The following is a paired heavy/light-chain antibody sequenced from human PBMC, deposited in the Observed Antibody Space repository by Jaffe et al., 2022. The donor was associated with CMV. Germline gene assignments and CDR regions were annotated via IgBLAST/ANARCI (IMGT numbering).Heavy chain of an antibody. CDR3: AKYNSAWYGFDF. Sequence: QVQLQESGPGLVKPSETLSLTCSVSGASISSYYWSWLRQPPGKGLEWIGYIYYSGSTHSNPSLESRVTMSVDVSKNQFSLRLKSVTAADTAIYYCAKYNSAWYGFDFWGQGTLVAVSS. CDR2: IYYSGST. D-gene: IGHD6-6*01. V-gene: IGHV4-59*12. CDR1: GASISSYY. J-gene: IGHJ4*02.
Light chain of an antibody. CDR3: CSYAGSSTWV. V-gene: IGLV2-23*02. J-gene: IGLJ3*02. Sequence: QSALTQPASVSGSPGQSITISCTGTSSDVGSYDRVAWYQQHPGKAPKLMVYEVIKRPSGVSNRFSGSKSGNTASLTVSGLQAEDEADYYCCSYAGSSTWVFGGGTKLTVL. CDR1: SSDVGSYDR. CDR2: EVI.